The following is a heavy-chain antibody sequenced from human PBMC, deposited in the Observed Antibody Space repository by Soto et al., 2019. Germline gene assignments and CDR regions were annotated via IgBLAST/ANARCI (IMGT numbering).Heavy chain of an antibody. CDR3: ARDLARVQYYYDSSGPGGYFDY. Sequence: SETLSLTCTVSGGSISSGGYYWSWIRQHPGKGLEWIGYIYYSGSTYYNPSLKSRVTISVDTSKNQFSLKLSSVTAADTAVYYCARDLARVQYYYDSSGPGGYFDYWGQGTLVTVS. J-gene: IGHJ4*02. CDR1: GGSISSGGYY. CDR2: IYYSGST. D-gene: IGHD3-22*01. V-gene: IGHV4-31*03.